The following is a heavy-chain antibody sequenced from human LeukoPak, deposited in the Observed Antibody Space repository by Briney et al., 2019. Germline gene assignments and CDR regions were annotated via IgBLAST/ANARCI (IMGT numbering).Heavy chain of an antibody. CDR2: ISAYNGNT. J-gene: IGHJ4*02. V-gene: IGHV1-18*01. D-gene: IGHD6-13*01. CDR3: ARAPRHSSSWYYLVY. CDR1: RYTFTSYA. Sequence: ASVKVSCKASRYTFTSYAISWVRQAPGQGLEWMGWISAYNGNTNYAQKLQGRVTMTTDTSTSTAYMELRSLRSDDTAVYYCARAPRHSSSWYYLVYWGRGTLVAVSS.